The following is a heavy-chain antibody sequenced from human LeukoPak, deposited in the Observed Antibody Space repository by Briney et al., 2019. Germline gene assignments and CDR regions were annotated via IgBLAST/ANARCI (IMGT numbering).Heavy chain of an antibody. D-gene: IGHD3-16*02. V-gene: IGHV4-34*01. Sequence: SETLSLTCAVYGGSFSGYYWSWIRQPPGKGLEWIGEINHSGSTNYNPSLKSRVTISVDTSKNQFSLKLSSVTAADTAVYYCARGLRYDYVWGSYRPNPYYFDYWGQGTLVTVSS. CDR1: GGSFSGYY. CDR3: ARGLRYDYVWGSYRPNPYYFDY. J-gene: IGHJ4*02. CDR2: INHSGST.